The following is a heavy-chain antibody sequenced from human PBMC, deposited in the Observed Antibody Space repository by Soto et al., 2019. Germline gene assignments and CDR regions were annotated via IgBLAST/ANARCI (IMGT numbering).Heavy chain of an antibody. J-gene: IGHJ4*02. D-gene: IGHD1-1*01. V-gene: IGHV3-23*01. CDR3: AKEELERQGSGFDY. CDR2: ISGSGRNT. CDR1: GFTFSSYA. Sequence: EVQLLESGGGLVQPGGSLRLSCAASGFTFSSYAMSWVRQAPGKGLEWVSVISGSGRNTYYADSVKGRFTISRDNSKNTLYLQMNSLRAEDTAVYYCAKEELERQGSGFDYWGQGTLVTVSS.